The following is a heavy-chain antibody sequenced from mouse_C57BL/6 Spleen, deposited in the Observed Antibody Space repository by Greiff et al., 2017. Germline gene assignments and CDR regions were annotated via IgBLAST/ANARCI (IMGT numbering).Heavy chain of an antibody. CDR1: GYTFTSYG. V-gene: IGHV1-81*01. Sequence: QVHVQQSGAELARPGASVKLSCKASGYTFTSYGISWVKQRTGQGLEWIGEIYPRSGNTYYNEKFKGKATLTADKSSSTAYMELRSLTSEDSAVYFCAGTGRAMDYWGQGTSVTVSS. J-gene: IGHJ4*01. CDR2: IYPRSGNT. CDR3: AGTGRAMDY.